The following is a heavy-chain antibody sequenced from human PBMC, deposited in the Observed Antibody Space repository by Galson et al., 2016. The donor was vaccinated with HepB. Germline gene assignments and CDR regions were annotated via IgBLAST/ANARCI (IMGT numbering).Heavy chain of an antibody. J-gene: IGHJ5*02. CDR1: GGSMSSYY. V-gene: IGHV4-59*01. Sequence: SETLSLTCTVSGGSMSSYYWSWIRQPPGKGLAWIGYIYYTGSTNYNPSLRSRVTISVDTSKNQFSLRLSSVTAADTAIYYCARGSSIAANWFDPWGQGTLVRVSS. D-gene: IGHD6-6*01. CDR2: IYYTGST. CDR3: ARGSSIAANWFDP.